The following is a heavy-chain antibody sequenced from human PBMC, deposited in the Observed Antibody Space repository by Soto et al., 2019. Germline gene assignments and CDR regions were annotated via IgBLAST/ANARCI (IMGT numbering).Heavy chain of an antibody. Sequence: PGESLKISCKGSGYSFTSYWIGWVRQMPGKGLEWMGIIYPGDSDTRYSPSFQGQVTISADKSISTAYLQWSSLKASDTAMYYCARQDIAAAGLSSYYYGMDVWGQGTTVTVSS. CDR2: IYPGDSDT. V-gene: IGHV5-51*01. J-gene: IGHJ6*02. D-gene: IGHD6-13*01. CDR3: ARQDIAAAGLSSYYYGMDV. CDR1: GYSFTSYW.